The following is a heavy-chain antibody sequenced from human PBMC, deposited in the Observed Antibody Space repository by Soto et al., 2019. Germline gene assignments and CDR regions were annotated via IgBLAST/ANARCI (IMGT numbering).Heavy chain of an antibody. CDR3: ASLPQDVSPVPGNEGPDY. CDR2: INPDGSTT. CDR1: GFTFTNYW. J-gene: IGHJ4*02. D-gene: IGHD6-19*01. Sequence: EVQLVESGGDLVQPGGSLRLSCAASGFTFTNYWMHWVRQAPGRGLLWISRINPDGSTTSYADSVKGRFTISRDNAKNTLYLQMNSLRGEDTAVYYCASLPQDVSPVPGNEGPDYWGQGTLVTVSS. V-gene: IGHV3-74*01.